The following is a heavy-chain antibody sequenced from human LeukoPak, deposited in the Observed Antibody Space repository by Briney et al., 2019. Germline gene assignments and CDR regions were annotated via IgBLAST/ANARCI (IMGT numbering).Heavy chain of an antibody. J-gene: IGHJ4*02. D-gene: IGHD6-19*01. V-gene: IGHV3-9*01. Sequence: GGSLRLSCAASGFTFDDYAMHWVRQAPGKGLEWVSGISWNSGSTGYADSVKGRFTIPRDNAKNSLYLQMNSLRCDDTAVYYCARDHRSGIAVAGNFDYWGQGTLVTVSS. CDR2: ISWNSGST. CDR3: ARDHRSGIAVAGNFDY. CDR1: GFTFDDYA.